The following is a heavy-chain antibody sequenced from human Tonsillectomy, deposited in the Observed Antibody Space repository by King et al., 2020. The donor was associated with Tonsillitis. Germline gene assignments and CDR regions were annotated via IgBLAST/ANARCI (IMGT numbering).Heavy chain of an antibody. CDR2: IHYTGST. CDR1: GGSISGYY. Sequence: VQLQESGPGLVKPSETLSLTCTVSGGSISGYYWSWIRQPPGKGLEWIGFIHYTGSTNYNPSLKSRVTISVDTSKNQFSLKLSSLAAADTAVYYCARNYSPTGYYYYMDVWGKGTTVTVSS. CDR3: ARNYSPTGYYYYMDV. J-gene: IGHJ6*03. V-gene: IGHV4-59*01. D-gene: IGHD2-21*01.